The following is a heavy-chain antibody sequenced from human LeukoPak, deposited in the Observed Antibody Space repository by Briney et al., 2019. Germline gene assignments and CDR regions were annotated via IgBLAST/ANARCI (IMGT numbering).Heavy chain of an antibody. V-gene: IGHV3-30-3*01. D-gene: IGHD6-13*01. CDR1: GFTFSSYA. CDR2: ISYDGSNK. CDR3: AREEGGYSSSWFDP. J-gene: IGHJ5*02. Sequence: PGRSLRLSCAASGFTFSSYAMHWVRQAPGKGLEWVAVISYDGSNKYYADSVKGRFTISRDNSKNTLYLQMNSLRAEDTAVYYCAREEGGYSSSWFDPWGQGTLVTVSS.